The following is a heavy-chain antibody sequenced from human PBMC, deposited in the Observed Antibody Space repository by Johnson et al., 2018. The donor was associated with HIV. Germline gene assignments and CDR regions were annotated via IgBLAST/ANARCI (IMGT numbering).Heavy chain of an antibody. D-gene: IGHD3-16*02. CDR3: AKVGGSHDYVWGSYPGN. V-gene: IGHV3-73*01. Sequence: MLLVESGGGSVKSGGSLRVSCAASGFTFSGSAMHWVRQASGKGLEWVGRIRSKANSYATAYAASGNGRFTFSRDNFKNTLYLQMKSLRAEDTAVYYCAKVGGSHDYVWGSYPGNWGQGTMVIVSS. CDR2: IRSKANSYAT. CDR1: GFTFSGSA. J-gene: IGHJ3*01.